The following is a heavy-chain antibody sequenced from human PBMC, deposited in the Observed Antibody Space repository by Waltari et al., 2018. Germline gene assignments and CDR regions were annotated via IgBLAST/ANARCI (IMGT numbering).Heavy chain of an antibody. CDR2: IYHSGST. Sequence: QVQLQESGPGLVKPSGTLSLTCAVSGGSISSSNWWSWVRQPPGKGLEWIGEIYHSGSTNSNPALKSRVTISVDKSKNQFSLKLSSVTAADTAVYYCARGIAARPKGYYYYYGMDVWGQGTTVTVSS. J-gene: IGHJ6*02. CDR3: ARGIAARPKGYYYYYGMDV. CDR1: GGSISSSNW. V-gene: IGHV4-4*02. D-gene: IGHD6-6*01.